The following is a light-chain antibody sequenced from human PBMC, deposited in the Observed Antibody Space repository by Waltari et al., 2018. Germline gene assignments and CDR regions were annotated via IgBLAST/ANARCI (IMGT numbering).Light chain of an antibody. Sequence: IVFTQSPGTLSLSPGERVPLSCRASQSVTSSYLAWYQQKPGQAPRLLIYSASNRATGIPDRFSGSGSGTDFTLTISRLEPEDFAVYCCQQYGSSPPTFGQGTKVEIK. CDR3: QQYGSSPPT. CDR2: SAS. V-gene: IGKV3-20*01. J-gene: IGKJ1*01. CDR1: QSVTSSY.